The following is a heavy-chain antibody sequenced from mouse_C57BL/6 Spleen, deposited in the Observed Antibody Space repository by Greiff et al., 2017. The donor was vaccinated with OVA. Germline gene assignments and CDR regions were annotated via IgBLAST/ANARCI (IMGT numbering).Heavy chain of an antibody. CDR1: GYSITSGYY. V-gene: IGHV3-6*01. Sequence: VQLQQSGPGLVKPSQSLSLTCSVTGYSITSGYYWNWIRQFPGNKLEWMGYISYDGSNNYNPSLKNRISITRDTSKNQFFLKLNSVTTEDTATYYCANSNYGFAYWGQGTLVTVSA. CDR3: ANSNYGFAY. J-gene: IGHJ3*01. CDR2: ISYDGSN. D-gene: IGHD2-5*01.